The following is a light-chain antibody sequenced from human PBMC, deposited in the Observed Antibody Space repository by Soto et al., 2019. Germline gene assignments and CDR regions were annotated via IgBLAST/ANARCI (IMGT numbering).Light chain of an antibody. CDR1: RSNIGGNA. CDR3: AVWDDNLRGL. Sequence: QSVLTQPPSVSGTPGQRVTISCSGSRSNIGGNAVTWYQQVPGTAPKLLIYANDQRPSGISDRFSGSKSSTSDSLAISGLQSEDEADYYCAVWDDNLRGLFGGGTKVTVL. J-gene: IGLJ2*01. CDR2: AND. V-gene: IGLV1-44*01.